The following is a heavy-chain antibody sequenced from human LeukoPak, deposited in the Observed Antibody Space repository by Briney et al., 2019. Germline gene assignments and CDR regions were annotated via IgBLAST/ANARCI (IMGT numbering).Heavy chain of an antibody. CDR3: ARVQQQLVYAADNWFDP. V-gene: IGHV1-2*06. CDR1: GYTFTGYY. Sequence: ASVKVSCTASGYTFTGYYMHWVRQAPGQGLEWMGRINPDSGGTYYAQKFQGRVTITADESTSTAYMELSSLRSEDTAVYYCARVQQQLVYAADNWFDPWGQGTLVTVSS. D-gene: IGHD2-8*01. J-gene: IGHJ5*02. CDR2: INPDSGGT.